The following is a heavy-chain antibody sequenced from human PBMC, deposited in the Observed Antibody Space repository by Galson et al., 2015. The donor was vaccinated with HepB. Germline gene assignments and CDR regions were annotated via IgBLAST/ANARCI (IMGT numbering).Heavy chain of an antibody. CDR2: TYYRSKWYN. CDR3: ARDGRSSPGPYYYGMDV. CDR1: GDSVSSNSAA. D-gene: IGHD6-6*01. J-gene: IGHJ6*02. V-gene: IGHV6-1*01. Sequence: CAISGDSVSSNSAAWNWIRQSPSRGLEWLGRTYYRSKWYNDYAVSVKSRITINPDTSKNQFSLQLNSVTPEDTAVYYCARDGRSSPGPYYYGMDVWGQGTTVTVSS.